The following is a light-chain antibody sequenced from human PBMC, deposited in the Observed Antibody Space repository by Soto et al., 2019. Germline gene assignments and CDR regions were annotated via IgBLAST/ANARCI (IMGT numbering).Light chain of an antibody. V-gene: IGLV2-14*01. J-gene: IGLJ2*01. CDR3: SSYTSDTALG. Sequence: QSALTQPASVSGSPGQSITISCTGTGSDIGRYNYVSWYQHHPGKAPKVIIYEVSNRPSWVSNRFSGSKSGNTASLTISGLQAEDEAEYYCSSYTSDTALGFGGGTKLTVL. CDR2: EVS. CDR1: GSDIGRYNY.